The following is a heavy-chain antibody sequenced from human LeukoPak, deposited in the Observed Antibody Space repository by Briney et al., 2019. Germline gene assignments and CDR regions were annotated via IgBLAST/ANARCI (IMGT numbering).Heavy chain of an antibody. CDR1: GYSFTDYW. Sequence: GESLKISCKGSGYSFTDYWIGWVRQMPGEGLQWMGIIYPDDSDIRYSPSFQGQVTLSADKSIITAYLQWSSLKASDTAMYYCARHGRGSRSPNAFDIWGQGTMVSVSS. V-gene: IGHV5-51*01. CDR3: ARHGRGSRSPNAFDI. CDR2: IYPDDSDI. J-gene: IGHJ3*02. D-gene: IGHD3-10*01.